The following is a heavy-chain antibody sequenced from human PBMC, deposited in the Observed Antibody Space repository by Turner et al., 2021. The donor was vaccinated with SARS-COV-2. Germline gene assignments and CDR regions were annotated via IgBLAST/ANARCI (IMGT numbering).Heavy chain of an antibody. CDR1: GFIVSSNY. CDR2: IYSGGST. CDR3: ARDYGDYYFDY. V-gene: IGHV3-53*01. J-gene: IGHJ4*02. Sequence: EVQLVESGGGFLQPGGSLRLSCVASGFIVSSNYMSGGRQALGKGLEWVSVIYSGGSTYYADSVKGRFTISRDNSKNTLYLQMNSLRAEDTAVYYCARDYGDYYFDYWGQGTLVTVSS. D-gene: IGHD4-17*01.